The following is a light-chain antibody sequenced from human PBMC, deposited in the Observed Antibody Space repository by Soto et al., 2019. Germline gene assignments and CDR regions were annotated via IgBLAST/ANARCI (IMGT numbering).Light chain of an antibody. Sequence: QSVLTQPASVSGSPGQSITISCTGSGSDVGGYDFVSWYQQHPGKAPKLMIYEVSNRPSGVSNRFSGSKSGNTASLTISGLQAEDEADYYCSSYTSISTLLFGTGTKVTAL. J-gene: IGLJ1*01. V-gene: IGLV2-14*01. CDR3: SSYTSISTLL. CDR1: GSDVGGYDF. CDR2: EVS.